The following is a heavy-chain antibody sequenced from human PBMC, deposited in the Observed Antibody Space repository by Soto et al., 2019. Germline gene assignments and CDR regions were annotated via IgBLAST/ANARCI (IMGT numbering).Heavy chain of an antibody. CDR1: GFNFKKFA. CDR2: IRCCGGST. V-gene: IGHV3-23*01. CDR3: AKADGEQWLLPHLDK. J-gene: IGHJ4*02. D-gene: IGHD6-19*01. Sequence: EVQLLESGGGVVQPGGSLRLSCVASGFNFKKFAMSWVRQAPGEGLEWVSGIRCCGGSTSYADSVKGRFSIARDDSTNTLSLQMNNLRVEDTAQYYCAKADGEQWLLPHLDKLGQGTLVTGS.